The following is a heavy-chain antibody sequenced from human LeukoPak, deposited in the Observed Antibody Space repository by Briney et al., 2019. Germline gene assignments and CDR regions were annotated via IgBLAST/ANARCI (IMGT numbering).Heavy chain of an antibody. V-gene: IGHV3-11*04. D-gene: IGHD2-2*02. CDR2: ISSSGSTI. J-gene: IGHJ4*02. Sequence: GGSLRLSCAASGFTFSDYYMNWIRQAPEKGLEWVSYISSSGSTIYYADSVKGRFTISRDNAKNSLYLQMNSLRAEDTAVYYCARDGKTGYCSTTSCYTNHYFDYWGQGTLVTVSS. CDR3: ARDGKTGYCSTTSCYTNHYFDY. CDR1: GFTFSDYY.